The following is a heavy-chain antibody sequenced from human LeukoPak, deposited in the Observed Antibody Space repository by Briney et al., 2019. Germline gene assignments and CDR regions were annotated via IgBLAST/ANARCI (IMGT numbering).Heavy chain of an antibody. J-gene: IGHJ4*02. CDR3: ARDRDIVPHQPHY. CDR2: VYHDGNS. D-gene: IGHD2-2*01. Sequence: SETLSLTCNVSGCSIMVSNWWIWVRQSPGKGLEWIGEVYHDGNSNYNPSLKSRVTISVDKPKNQFSLNLHSVTAADTAVYFCARDRDIVPHQPHYWGQGTLVTVYS. V-gene: IGHV4-4*02. CDR1: GCSIMVSNW.